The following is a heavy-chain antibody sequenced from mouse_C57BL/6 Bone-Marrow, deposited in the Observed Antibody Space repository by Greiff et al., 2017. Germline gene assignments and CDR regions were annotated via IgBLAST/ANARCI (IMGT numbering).Heavy chain of an antibody. J-gene: IGHJ3*01. CDR1: GFTFSSYA. V-gene: IGHV5-4*01. CDR2: ISDGGSYT. Sequence: VQLKESGGGLVKPGGSLKLSCAASGFTFSSYAMSWVRQTPEKRLEWVATISDGGSYTYYPDNVKGRLTISRDNVKNNLYLQMSHLKSEDTAMYYCARDVHYYGSSPWFAYGGQGTLVTVSA. D-gene: IGHD1-1*01. CDR3: ARDVHYYGSSPWFAY.